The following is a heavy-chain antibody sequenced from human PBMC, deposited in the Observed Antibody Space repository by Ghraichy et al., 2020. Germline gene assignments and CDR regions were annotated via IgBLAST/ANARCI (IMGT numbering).Heavy chain of an antibody. D-gene: IGHD2-21*02. CDR1: GFTFSSYA. CDR3: AKTVVVTAIPYYFDY. V-gene: IGHV3-23*01. J-gene: IGHJ4*02. CDR2: ISGSGGST. Sequence: SCAASGFTFSSYAMSWVRQAPGKGLEWVSAISGSGGSTYYADSVKGRFTISRDNSKNTLYLQMNSLRAEDTAVYYCAKTVVVTAIPYYFDYWGQGTLVTVSS.